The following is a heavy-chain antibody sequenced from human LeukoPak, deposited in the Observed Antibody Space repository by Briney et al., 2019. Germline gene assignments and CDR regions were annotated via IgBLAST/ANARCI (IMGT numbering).Heavy chain of an antibody. CDR1: GGSISSGGYS. CDR3: ARGGPAALNWFDP. V-gene: IGHV4-30-2*01. D-gene: IGHD2-2*01. CDR2: IYHSGST. Sequence: PSETLSLTCAVSGGSISSGGYSWSWIRQPPGKGLEWFGYIYHSGSTYYNPSLKSRVTISVDRSKNQFSLKLSSVTAADTAVYYCARGGPAALNWFDPWGQGTLVTASS. J-gene: IGHJ5*02.